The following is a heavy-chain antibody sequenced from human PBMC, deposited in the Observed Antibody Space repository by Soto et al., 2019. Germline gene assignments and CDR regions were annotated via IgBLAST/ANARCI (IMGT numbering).Heavy chain of an antibody. D-gene: IGHD2-15*01. Sequence: EVQLVESGVGVVRPGGSLRLSCAASGFTFDDYGMSWVRQAPGKGLEWVSGINWNGGSTGYADSVKGRFTISRDNAKNSLYLQMNSLRAEDTALYYCARAYCSGGSCYIGVYFDYWGQGTLVTVSS. J-gene: IGHJ4*02. CDR3: ARAYCSGGSCYIGVYFDY. V-gene: IGHV3-20*04. CDR2: INWNGGST. CDR1: GFTFDDYG.